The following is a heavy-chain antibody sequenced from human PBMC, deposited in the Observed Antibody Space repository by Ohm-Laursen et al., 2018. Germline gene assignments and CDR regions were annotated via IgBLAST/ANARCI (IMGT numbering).Heavy chain of an antibody. CDR1: GGSFSGYY. Sequence: SQTLSLTCAVYGGSFSGYYWSWIRQPPGKGLEWIGEINHSGSTNYNPSLKSRVTISVDTSKNQFSLKLSSVTAADTAVYYCARRGHAFDIWGQGTMVTVSS. J-gene: IGHJ3*02. CDR3: ARRGHAFDI. CDR2: INHSGST. V-gene: IGHV4-34*01.